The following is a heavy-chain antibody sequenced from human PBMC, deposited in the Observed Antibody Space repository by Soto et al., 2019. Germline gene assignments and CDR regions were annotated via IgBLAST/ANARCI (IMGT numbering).Heavy chain of an antibody. V-gene: IGHV4-59*08. CDR2: MYNSGST. CDR3: ASMGYHYGSGSYPLDY. D-gene: IGHD3-10*01. J-gene: IGHJ4*02. Sequence: WTWIRQPPGKGLEWIGFMYNSGSTHYNPSLKSRVTISLDTSENQFSLNLRSVTAADTAVYYCASMGYHYGSGSYPLDYWGQGTLVTVSS.